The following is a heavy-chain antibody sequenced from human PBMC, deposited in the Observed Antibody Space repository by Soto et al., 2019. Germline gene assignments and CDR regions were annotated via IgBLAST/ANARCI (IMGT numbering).Heavy chain of an antibody. D-gene: IGHD3-10*01. CDR2: IHYRGST. J-gene: IGHJ4*02. Sequence: TRSLTYSVSSGSISTGGFYMSWIRQHPGKGLEWIGYIHYRGSTYYNPSLKSRVSISVDTSKSQFSLMLTSVTAADSAVYYCATMIDPEFYFDYWGQGTRVT. V-gene: IGHV4-31*03. CDR1: SGSISTGGFY. CDR3: ATMIDPEFYFDY.